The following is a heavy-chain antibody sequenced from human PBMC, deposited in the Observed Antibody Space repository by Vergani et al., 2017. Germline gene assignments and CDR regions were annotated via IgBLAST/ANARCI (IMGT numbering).Heavy chain of an antibody. J-gene: IGHJ6*03. CDR1: GYTFNSYG. CDR3: ARAPSEYCSSTSCYFYMDV. Sequence: QVQLVQSGAEVKKPGASVKVSCKASGYTFNSYGISWVRQAPGQGLEWMGWISAYNGNTNYAQKLQGRVTMTTDTSTRTAYMELRSLRSDDTAVYYCARAPSEYCSSTSCYFYMDVWGKGTTVTVSS. V-gene: IGHV1-18*01. CDR2: ISAYNGNT. D-gene: IGHD2-2*01.